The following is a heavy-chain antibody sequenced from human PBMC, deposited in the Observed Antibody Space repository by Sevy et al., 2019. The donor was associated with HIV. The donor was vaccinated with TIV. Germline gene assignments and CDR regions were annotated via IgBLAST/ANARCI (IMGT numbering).Heavy chain of an antibody. D-gene: IGHD4-17*01. CDR3: ARPRANYADHYFFYAMDV. V-gene: IGHV3-30-3*01. CDR2: ISYDGSDK. J-gene: IGHJ6*02. CDR1: GFALSNDYA. Sequence: AGSLRLSCAASGFALSNDYAMHWVRQAPGTGLEWVALISYDGSDKYYADSVKGRFTISRDNFKNTLYLQMNSLTTEYTAVYYCARPRANYADHYFFYAMDVWGQGTTVTVSS.